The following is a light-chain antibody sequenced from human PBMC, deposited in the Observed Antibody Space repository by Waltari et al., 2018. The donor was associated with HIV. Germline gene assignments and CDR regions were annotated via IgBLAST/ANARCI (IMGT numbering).Light chain of an antibody. V-gene: IGLV3-10*01. CDR2: EDS. Sequence: SYELTQPPSVSVSPGQTARLTCSGAALPITYDYWYHQRSGQAPVLVIYEDSKRPSGIPERFSGASSGTMVTLTISGAQVEDEADYYCYSTDITSHQRVFGGGTKLTVL. CDR1: ALPITY. CDR3: YSTDITSHQRV. J-gene: IGLJ3*02.